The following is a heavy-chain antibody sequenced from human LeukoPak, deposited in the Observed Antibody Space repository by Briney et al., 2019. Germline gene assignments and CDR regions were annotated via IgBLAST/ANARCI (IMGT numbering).Heavy chain of an antibody. Sequence: SVKVSCKASGGTFSSYAISWVRQAPGQGLEWMGGIIPIFGTANYAQKFQGRVTITADESTSTAHMELSSLRSEDTAVYYCARAANDFWRGPAAPSSYYFDYWGQGTLVTVSS. CDR3: ARAANDFWRGPAAPSSYYFDY. J-gene: IGHJ4*02. CDR2: IIPIFGTA. CDR1: GGTFSSYA. V-gene: IGHV1-69*13. D-gene: IGHD3-3*01.